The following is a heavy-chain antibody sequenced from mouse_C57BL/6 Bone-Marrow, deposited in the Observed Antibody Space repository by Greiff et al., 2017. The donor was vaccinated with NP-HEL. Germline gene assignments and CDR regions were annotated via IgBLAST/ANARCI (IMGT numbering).Heavy chain of an antibody. CDR1: GYTFTSYG. CDR3: ARADYDRAMDY. J-gene: IGHJ4*01. CDR2: IYPRSGNT. Sequence: QVQLQQSGAELARPGASVKLSCKASGYTFTSYGISWVKQRPGQGLEWIGEIYPRSGNTYYNEKFKGKATLTADKSSSTAYMELRSLTSEDSAVYFCARADYDRAMDYWGQGTSVTVSS. D-gene: IGHD2-4*01. V-gene: IGHV1-81*01.